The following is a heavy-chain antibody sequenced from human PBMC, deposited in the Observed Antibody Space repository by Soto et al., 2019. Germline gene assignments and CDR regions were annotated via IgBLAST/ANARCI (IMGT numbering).Heavy chain of an antibody. CDR3: AKLLVPYSSSFVY. CDR2: ISGSGGST. Sequence: GESLKISCAASGFTFSSYAMSWVRQAPGKGLEWVSAISGSGGSTYYADSVKGRFTISRDNSKNTLYLQMNSLRAEDTAVYYCAKLLVPYSSSFVYWGQGTLVTVSS. V-gene: IGHV3-23*01. D-gene: IGHD6-6*01. CDR1: GFTFSSYA. J-gene: IGHJ4*02.